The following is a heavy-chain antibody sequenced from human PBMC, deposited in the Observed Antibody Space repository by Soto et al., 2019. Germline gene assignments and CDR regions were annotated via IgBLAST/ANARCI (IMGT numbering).Heavy chain of an antibody. CDR2: IKSKTDGGTT. D-gene: IGHD7-27*01. Sequence: EVQLLESGGGLVKPGGSLRLSCAASGFTFSNAWMNWVRQAPGKGLEWVGSIKSKTDGGTTDYAAPVKGRFTISRDDSKNTMYLQMNSLKTEDTAVYYCTTDLPSLGGMDVWGQGTTVTVSS. J-gene: IGHJ6*02. CDR1: GFTFSNAW. V-gene: IGHV3-15*07. CDR3: TTDLPSLGGMDV.